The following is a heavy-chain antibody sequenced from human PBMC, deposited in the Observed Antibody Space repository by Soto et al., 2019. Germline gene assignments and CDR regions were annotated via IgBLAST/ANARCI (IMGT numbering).Heavy chain of an antibody. V-gene: IGHV3-23*01. CDR1: GFTFSSYA. D-gene: IGHD3-22*01. CDR2: ISGSGGST. J-gene: IGHJ6*02. CDR3: AKGLSGDSSGYSYYYYGMDV. Sequence: GSLRLSCAASGFTFSSYAMSWVRQAPGKGLEWVSAISGSGGSTYYADSVKGRFTIPRDNSKNTLYLQMNSLRAEDTAVYYCAKGLSGDSSGYSYYYYGMDVWGQGTTVTVSS.